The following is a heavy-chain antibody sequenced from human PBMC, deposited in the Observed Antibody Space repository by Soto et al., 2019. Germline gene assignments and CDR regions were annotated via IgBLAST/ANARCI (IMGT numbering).Heavy chain of an antibody. CDR2: IYYSGST. Sequence: QVQLQESGPGLVKPSQTLSLTCTVSGGSISSGGYYWSWIRQHPGKGLEWIGYIYYSGSTYYNPSLKSRVTISVDTSKNQFSLKLSSVTAADTAVYYCARDGAGGGNSEDYFDYWGQGTLVTVSS. D-gene: IGHD2-21*02. J-gene: IGHJ4*02. CDR1: GGSISSGGYY. CDR3: ARDGAGGGNSEDYFDY. V-gene: IGHV4-31*03.